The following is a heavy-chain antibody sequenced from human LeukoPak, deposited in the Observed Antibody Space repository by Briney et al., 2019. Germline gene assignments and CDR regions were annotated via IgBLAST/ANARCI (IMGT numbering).Heavy chain of an antibody. D-gene: IGHD5-18*01. Sequence: PGGSLRLSCAASGFTVSSNYMSWVRQAPGKGLEWVSAISGSGGSTYYADSVKGRFTISRDNSKNTLYLQMNSLRAEDTAVYYCAKPVLWDVDTAMVPLLFDYWGQGTLVTVSS. V-gene: IGHV3-23*01. J-gene: IGHJ4*02. CDR1: GFTVSSNY. CDR3: AKPVLWDVDTAMVPLLFDY. CDR2: ISGSGGST.